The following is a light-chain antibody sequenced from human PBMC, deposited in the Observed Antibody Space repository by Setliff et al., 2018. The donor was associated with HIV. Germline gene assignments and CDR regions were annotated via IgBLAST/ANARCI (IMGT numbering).Light chain of an antibody. J-gene: IGLJ1*01. Sequence: QSALTQPRSVSGSPGQSVIISCTGTNWDVGGYNYVSWYQQHPGKAPKLIIYEVRNRPSGVSNRFSGSKSGNTASLTISGLQTEDEADYYCSSYAITNTLPFGTGTKVTVL. CDR3: SSYAITNTLP. CDR1: NWDVGGYNY. V-gene: IGLV2-14*01. CDR2: EVR.